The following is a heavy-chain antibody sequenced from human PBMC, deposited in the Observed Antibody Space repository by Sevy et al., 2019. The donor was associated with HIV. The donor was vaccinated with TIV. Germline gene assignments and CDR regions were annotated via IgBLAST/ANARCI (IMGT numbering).Heavy chain of an antibody. CDR1: GFAFRTFW. CDR3: ANRLGYCSGDGCY. CDR2: ISGSGGST. D-gene: IGHD2-15*01. V-gene: IGHV3-23*01. Sequence: GGSLRLSCTASGFAFRTFWMNWVRQAPGKGLEWVSGISGSGGSTYYADSVKGRFTVSRDNSKNTLYLQMNSLRAEDTAVYSCANRLGYCSGDGCYWGQGTLVTVSS. J-gene: IGHJ4*02.